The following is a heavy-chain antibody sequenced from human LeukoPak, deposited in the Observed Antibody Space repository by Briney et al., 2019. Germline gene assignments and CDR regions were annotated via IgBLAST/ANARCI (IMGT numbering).Heavy chain of an antibody. D-gene: IGHD2-2*02. CDR2: IYYSGST. V-gene: IGHV4-61*01. CDR1: GGSVSSGSYY. J-gene: IGHJ3*02. CDR3: ARDCSSTSCYSAFDI. Sequence: SETLSLTCTVSGGSVSSGSYYWSWIRQPPGKGLERIGYIYYSGSTNYNPSLKSRVTISVDTSKNQFSLKLSSVTAADTAVYYCARDCSSTSCYSAFDIWGQGTMVTVSS.